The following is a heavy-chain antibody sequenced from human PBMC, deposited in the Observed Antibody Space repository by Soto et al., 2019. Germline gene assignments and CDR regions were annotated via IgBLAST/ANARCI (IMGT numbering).Heavy chain of an antibody. J-gene: IGHJ6*02. CDR3: AHTAWFGELHRFYYYYGMDV. CDR1: GFSLSTSGVG. V-gene: IGHV2-5*02. CDR2: IYWDDDK. Sequence: SGPTLVNPTQTLTLTCTFSGFSLSTSGVGVGWIRQPPGKALEWLALIYWDDDKRYSPSLKSRLTITKDTSKNQVVLTMTNTDPVDTATYYCAHTAWFGELHRFYYYYGMDVWGQGTTVTVSS. D-gene: IGHD3-10*01.